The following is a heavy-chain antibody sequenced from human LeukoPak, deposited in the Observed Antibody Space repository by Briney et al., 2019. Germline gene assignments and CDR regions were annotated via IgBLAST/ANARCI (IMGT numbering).Heavy chain of an antibody. V-gene: IGHV4-59*01. CDR2: IYYSGSI. D-gene: IGHD2-15*01. Sequence: PSETLSLTCTVSGGSISSYYWSWIRQPPGKGLEWIGYIYYSGSINYNPSLKSRVTISVDTSKNQFSLKLSSVTAADTAVYYCARDRRNVVVVDAFDIWGQGTMVTVSS. J-gene: IGHJ3*02. CDR3: ARDRRNVVVVDAFDI. CDR1: GGSISSYY.